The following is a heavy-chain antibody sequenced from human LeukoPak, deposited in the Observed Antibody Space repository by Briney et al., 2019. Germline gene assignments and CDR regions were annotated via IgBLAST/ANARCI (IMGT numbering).Heavy chain of an antibody. J-gene: IGHJ4*02. CDR3: AKGPTVTTPPGY. CDR1: GFTFSSYA. V-gene: IGHV3-30-3*01. Sequence: GGSLRLSCAASGFTFSSYAMHWVRRAPGKGLEWVAVISYDGSNKYYADSVKGRFTISRDNSKNTLYLQMNSLRAEDTAVYYCAKGPTVTTPPGYWGQGTLVTVSS. CDR2: ISYDGSNK. D-gene: IGHD4-17*01.